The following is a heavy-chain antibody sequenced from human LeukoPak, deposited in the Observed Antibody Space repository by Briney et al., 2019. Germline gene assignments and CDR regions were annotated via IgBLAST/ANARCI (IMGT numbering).Heavy chain of an antibody. CDR3: ARDLYYYDSTTPYYFDY. CDR1: GGSISSSSYY. Sequence: SQTLSLTCTVSGGSISSSSYYWSWIRQPAGKGLEWIGRTYTSGSTNYNPSLKSRVTMSVDTSKNQFSLKLSSVTAADTAVYYCARDLYYYDSTTPYYFDYWGQGTLVTVSS. V-gene: IGHV4-61*02. J-gene: IGHJ4*02. D-gene: IGHD3-22*01. CDR2: TYTSGST.